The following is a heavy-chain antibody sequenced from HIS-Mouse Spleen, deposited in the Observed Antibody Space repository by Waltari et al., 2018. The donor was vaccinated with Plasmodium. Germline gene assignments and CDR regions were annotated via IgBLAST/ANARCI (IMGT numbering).Heavy chain of an antibody. V-gene: IGHV4-34*01. D-gene: IGHD7-27*01. CDR2: INHSGST. CDR1: GGSFSGYY. J-gene: IGHJ3*02. CDR3: ARGQLGIDAFDI. Sequence: VQLQQWGAGLLKPSETLSLTCAVYGGSFSGYYWSWIRPPPGKGLEWIGEINHSGSTNYNPSLKSRVTISVDTSKNQFSLKLSSVTAADTAVYYCARGQLGIDAFDIWGQGTMVTVSS.